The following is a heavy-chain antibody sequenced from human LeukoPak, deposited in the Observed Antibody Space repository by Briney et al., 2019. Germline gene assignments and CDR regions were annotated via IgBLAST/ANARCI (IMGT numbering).Heavy chain of an antibody. CDR2: INPNTGGT. CDR1: GYTFTDYY. Sequence: GASVKVSCKASGYTFTDYYMHWVRQAPGQGFEWMGWINPNTGGTNYAQNFQGRVTMTRDTSISTAYMELSGLRSDDTAVYYCASYPRYSSSPPFDYWGQGTLATVSS. V-gene: IGHV1-2*02. J-gene: IGHJ4*02. D-gene: IGHD6-6*01. CDR3: ASYPRYSSSPPFDY.